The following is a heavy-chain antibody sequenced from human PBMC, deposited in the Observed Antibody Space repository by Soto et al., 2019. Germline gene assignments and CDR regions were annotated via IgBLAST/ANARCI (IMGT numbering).Heavy chain of an antibody. CDR3: ARELNYYYYGMDV. D-gene: IGHD3-10*01. J-gene: IGHJ6*02. Sequence: HPGGSLRLSCAASGFTFSSYAMSWVRQAPGKGLEWVSAISGSGGSTYYADSVKGRFTISRDNSKNTLYLQMNSLRAEDTAVYYCARELNYYYYGMDVWGQGTTVTVSS. CDR1: GFTFSSYA. CDR2: ISGSGGST. V-gene: IGHV3-23*01.